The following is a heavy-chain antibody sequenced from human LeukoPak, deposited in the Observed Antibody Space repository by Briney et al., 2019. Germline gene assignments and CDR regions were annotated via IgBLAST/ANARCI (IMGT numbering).Heavy chain of an antibody. J-gene: IGHJ4*02. CDR1: GGSISSGSYY. V-gene: IGHV4-61*02. CDR2: IYTSGST. D-gene: IGHD2-2*01. CDR3: ARDTSSSPGY. Sequence: SETLSLTCTVSGGSISSGSYYWSWIRQPAGKGLEWIGRIYTSGSTNYNPSLKSRVTISVDTSKNQFSLKLSSVTAADTAVYYCARDTSSSPGYWGQGTLVTVSS.